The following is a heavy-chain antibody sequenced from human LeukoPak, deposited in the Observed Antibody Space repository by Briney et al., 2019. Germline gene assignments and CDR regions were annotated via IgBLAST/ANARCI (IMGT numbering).Heavy chain of an antibody. J-gene: IGHJ4*02. CDR3: TRSAGEYYYGSGNYYDY. CDR2: IRSKPYGGKI. Sequence: GGSLRLSCTHSGFTFADYAMDWVRQAPGKGLEGVGYIRSKPYGGKIEYAASVKGRFTISRDDSKSIAYLQMNSLKTEDTAVYYCTRSAGEYYYGSGNYYDYWGQGALVTVSS. V-gene: IGHV3-49*04. CDR1: GFTFADYA. D-gene: IGHD3-10*01.